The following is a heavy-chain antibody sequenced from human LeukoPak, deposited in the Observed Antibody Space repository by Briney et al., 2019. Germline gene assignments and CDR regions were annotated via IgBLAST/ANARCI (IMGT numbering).Heavy chain of an antibody. CDR1: GFTSSSYG. CDR2: ISYDGSNK. J-gene: IGHJ4*02. V-gene: IGHV3-30*18. D-gene: IGHD6-19*01. Sequence: GGSLRLSCAASGFTSSSYGMHWVRQAPGKGLEWVAVISYDGSNKYYADSVKGRFTISRDNSKNTLYLQMNSLRAEDTAVYYCAKEGSGWYFDYWGQGTLVTVSS. CDR3: AKEGSGWYFDY.